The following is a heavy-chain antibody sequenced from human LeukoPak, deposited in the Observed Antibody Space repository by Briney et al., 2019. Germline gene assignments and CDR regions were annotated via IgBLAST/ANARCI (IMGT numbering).Heavy chain of an antibody. V-gene: IGHV4-39*07. J-gene: IGHJ4*02. CDR2: VFYSGST. CDR3: ARGVSYSSSHFDY. Sequence: SETLSLTCTVSDDSISGSRYYWGWIRLPPGTGLEWIGSVFYSGSTYYNPSLKSRVAISLHTYKGQFSLRLSSVTAADTAVYYCARGVSYSSSHFDYWGQGTRVTVSS. D-gene: IGHD6-6*01. CDR1: DDSISGSRYY.